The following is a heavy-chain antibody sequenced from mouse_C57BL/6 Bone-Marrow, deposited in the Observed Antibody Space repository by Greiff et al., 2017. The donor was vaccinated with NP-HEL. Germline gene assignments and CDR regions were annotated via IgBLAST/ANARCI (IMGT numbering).Heavy chain of an antibody. CDR1: GFNIKNTY. V-gene: IGHV14-3*01. CDR3: ADYYGSSPYAMDY. J-gene: IGHJ4*01. Sequence: VQLKESVAELVRPGASVKLSCTASGFNIKNTYMHWVKQRPEQGLEWIGRIDPANGNTKYAPKFQGKATITADTSSNTAYLQLSSLTSEDTAIYYCADYYGSSPYAMDYWGQGTSVTVSS. CDR2: IDPANGNT. D-gene: IGHD1-1*01.